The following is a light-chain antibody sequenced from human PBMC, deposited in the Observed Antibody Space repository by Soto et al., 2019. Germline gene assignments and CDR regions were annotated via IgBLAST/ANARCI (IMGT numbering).Light chain of an antibody. J-gene: IGLJ1*01. CDR1: SRDVGGYTL. CDR2: EGS. Sequence: QPVLTQPASVSGSPGQSITISCTGTSRDVGGYTLVSWYQQYPGKAPKLMIYEGSKRPSGVSHRFSGSKSGNTASLTISGLQAEDEADYYCCSYAGSSRSVFGTGTKVTVL. CDR3: CSYAGSSRSV. V-gene: IGLV2-23*01.